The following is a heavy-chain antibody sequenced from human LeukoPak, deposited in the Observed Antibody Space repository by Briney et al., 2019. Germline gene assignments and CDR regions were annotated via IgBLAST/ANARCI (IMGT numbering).Heavy chain of an antibody. CDR3: ARESQDYDFWSGYPALDY. V-gene: IGHV4-4*07. CDR2: IYTSGST. Sequence: SETLSLTCTVSGGSISSYYWSWIRQPAGKGLEWIGRIYTSGSTNYNPSLKSRVTMSVDASKNQFSLKLSSVTAADTAVYYCARESQDYDFWSGYPALDYWGQGTLVTVSS. CDR1: GGSISSYY. D-gene: IGHD3-3*01. J-gene: IGHJ4*02.